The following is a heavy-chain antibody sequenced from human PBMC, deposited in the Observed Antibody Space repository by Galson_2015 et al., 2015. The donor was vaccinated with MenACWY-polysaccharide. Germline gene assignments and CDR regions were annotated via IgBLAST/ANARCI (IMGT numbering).Heavy chain of an antibody. D-gene: IGHD5-24*01. J-gene: IGHJ1*01. CDR2: IKQDGSEK. CDR1: GFTFSTYW. CDR3: ATAPSLHVGQH. V-gene: IGHV3-7*01. Sequence: PRLSCAASGFTFSTYWMTWVRQAPGKGLEWVANIKQDGSEKYYVDSVKGRFTISRDNAENSLYLQMNSLRAEDTAVYYCATAPSLHVGQHWGQGTLVIVSS.